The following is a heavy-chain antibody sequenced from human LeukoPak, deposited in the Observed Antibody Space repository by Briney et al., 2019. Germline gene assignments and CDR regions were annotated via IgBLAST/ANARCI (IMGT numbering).Heavy chain of an antibody. J-gene: IGHJ3*02. Sequence: ASVKVSCKASGYTFTGYYMHWVRHAPGQGLEWMGWINPNSGGTNYAQKFQGRVTMTRDTSISTAYMELSRLRSDDTAVYYCAATYYYGSGSETDAFDIWGQGTMVTVSS. CDR3: AATYYYGSGSETDAFDI. CDR1: GYTFTGYY. D-gene: IGHD3-10*01. CDR2: INPNSGGT. V-gene: IGHV1-2*02.